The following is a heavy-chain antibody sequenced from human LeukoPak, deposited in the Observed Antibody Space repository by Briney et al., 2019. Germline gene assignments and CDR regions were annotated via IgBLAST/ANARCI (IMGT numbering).Heavy chain of an antibody. V-gene: IGHV4-38-2*02. D-gene: IGHD4-17*01. J-gene: IGHJ6*03. CDR1: GYSISSGYY. CDR2: IYHSGST. Sequence: NPSETLSLTCTVSGYSISSGYYWGWIRQPPGKGLEWIGSIYHSGSTYYNPSLKSRVTISVDTSKNQLSLKLSSVTAADTAVYYCARVRTPYGDSISYYYYYMDVWGKGTTVTISS. CDR3: ARVRTPYGDSISYYYYYMDV.